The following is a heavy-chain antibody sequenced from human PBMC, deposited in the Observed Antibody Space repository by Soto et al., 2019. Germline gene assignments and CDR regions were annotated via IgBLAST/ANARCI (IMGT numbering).Heavy chain of an antibody. CDR2: NYYSGIT. CDR3: ARHGSN. J-gene: IGHJ4*02. CDR1: GVSISNSSYY. Sequence: QLQLQESGPGLVKPSETLSLTCTVSGVSISNSSYYWDWIRRAPGKGLEWIGTNYYSGITYYNPSLKSRVTTSVDTSKNQFSLKPTSVTAADTAVYYCARHGSNWGQGTLVTVSS. V-gene: IGHV4-39*01.